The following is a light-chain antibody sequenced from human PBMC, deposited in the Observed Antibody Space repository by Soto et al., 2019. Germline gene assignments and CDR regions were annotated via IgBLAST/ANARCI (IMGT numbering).Light chain of an antibody. J-gene: IGKJ1*01. V-gene: IGKV3-20*01. CDR2: DAS. CDR1: QSVSSSY. Sequence: EIVLTQSPGTLSLSPGERATLSCRVSQSVSSSYLAWYQQKPGQAPRLLIYDASSRATGIPDRFSGSGSGTDFTLTISRLEPEDFAVYYCQQYCSSPKTFGQGTKVEIK. CDR3: QQYCSSPKT.